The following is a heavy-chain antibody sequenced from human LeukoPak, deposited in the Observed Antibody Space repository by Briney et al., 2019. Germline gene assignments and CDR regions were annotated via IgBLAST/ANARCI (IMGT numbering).Heavy chain of an antibody. CDR3: ARVGSGRSGMATILSIYYYYYYMDG. CDR2: IYYSGST. CDR1: GRPHSSYY. Sequence: SETLSLTRTVSGRPHSSYYWSWMRQPPGKGLEWIGYIYYSGSTNYNPSLKSRGTISVDTSKNQISLKLSSVTAADTAVYYCARVGSGRSGMATILSIYYYYYYMDGWGKGTTVTVSS. V-gene: IGHV4-59*01. J-gene: IGHJ6*03. D-gene: IGHD5-24*01.